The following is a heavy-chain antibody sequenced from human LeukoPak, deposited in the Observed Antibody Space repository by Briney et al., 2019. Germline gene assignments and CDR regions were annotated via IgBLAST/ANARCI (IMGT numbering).Heavy chain of an antibody. V-gene: IGHV3-11*01. CDR3: ARPRYSSSWYAFDI. CDR1: GFTFSDYY. D-gene: IGHD6-13*01. J-gene: IGHJ3*02. CDR2: ISSSDSTI. Sequence: PGGSLRLSCAAPGFTFSDYYMSWIRQAPGRGLRWVSYISSSDSTIYYADSVKGRFTISRDNAKNSLYLQMKSLRAEDTAVYYCARPRYSSSWYAFDIWGQGTMVTVSS.